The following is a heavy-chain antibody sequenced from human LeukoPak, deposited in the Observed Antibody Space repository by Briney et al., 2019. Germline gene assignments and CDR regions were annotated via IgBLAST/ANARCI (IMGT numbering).Heavy chain of an antibody. CDR3: ARGLYYGSGQYYFDY. V-gene: IGHV3-64*01. CDR1: GFTFSSSY. CDR2: ISPSGDST. Sequence: GSLRLSCAASGFTFSSSYMHWVRQAPGKGLEYVSAISPSGDSTYYTNSMKGRFTISRDNSKNTLFLQMGSLTAEDMAVYYCARGLYYGSGQYYFDYWGQGTLVTVSS. D-gene: IGHD3-10*01. J-gene: IGHJ4*02.